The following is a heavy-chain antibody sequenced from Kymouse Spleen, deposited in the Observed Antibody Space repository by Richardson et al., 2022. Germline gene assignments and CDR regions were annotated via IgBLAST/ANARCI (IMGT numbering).Heavy chain of an antibody. Sequence: QVQLVESGGGVVQPGRSLRLSCAASGFTFSSYGMHWVRQAPGKGLEWVAVISYDGSNKYYADSVKGRFTISRDNSKNTLYLQMNSLRAEDTAVYYCADITGTIYYYYGMDVWGQGTTVTVSS. J-gene: IGHJ6*02. CDR1: GFTFSSYG. D-gene: IGHD1-7*01. CDR2: ISYDGSNK. CDR3: ADITGTIYYYYGMDV. V-gene: IGHV3-30*18.